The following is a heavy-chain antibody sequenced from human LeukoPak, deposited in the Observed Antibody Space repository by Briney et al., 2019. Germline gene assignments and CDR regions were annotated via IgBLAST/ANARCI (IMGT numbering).Heavy chain of an antibody. V-gene: IGHV4-59*06. CDR2: IYYSGST. CDR1: GGSISSYY. Sequence: SETLSLTCTVSGGSISSYYWSWIRQHPGKGLEWIGYIYYSGSTYYNPSLKSRVTISVDTSKNQFSLKLSSVTAADTAVYYCARVDTAVDAFDIWGQGTMVTVSS. D-gene: IGHD5-18*01. J-gene: IGHJ3*02. CDR3: ARVDTAVDAFDI.